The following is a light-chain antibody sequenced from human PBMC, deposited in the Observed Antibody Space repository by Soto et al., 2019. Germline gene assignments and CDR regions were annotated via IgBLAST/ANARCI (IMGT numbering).Light chain of an antibody. CDR1: SSDVGGYNY. CDR3: SSYTSSSTVV. Sequence: QSVLTQPASVSGSPGQSITISCTGTSSDVGGYNYVSWYQHHPGKAPKLMIYDVSNRPSGLSYRFSGSKSGNTASLTISGLQAEDEADYYCSSYTSSSTVVFGGGTKLTV. J-gene: IGLJ2*01. CDR2: DVS. V-gene: IGLV2-14*03.